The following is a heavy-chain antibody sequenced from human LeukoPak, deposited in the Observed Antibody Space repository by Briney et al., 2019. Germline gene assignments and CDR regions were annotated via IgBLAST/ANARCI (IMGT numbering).Heavy chain of an antibody. V-gene: IGHV4-59*01. J-gene: IGHJ5*02. CDR3: ARVRTGWIQLRDYWFDP. CDR2: IYYSGST. Sequence: SETLSLTCTVSGGPISSYYWSWIRQPPGKGLEWIGYIYYSGSTNYNPSPKSRVTIPVDTSKNQFSLKLSSVTAADTAVYYCARVRTGWIQLRDYWFDPWGQGTLVTVSS. CDR1: GGPISSYY. D-gene: IGHD5-18*01.